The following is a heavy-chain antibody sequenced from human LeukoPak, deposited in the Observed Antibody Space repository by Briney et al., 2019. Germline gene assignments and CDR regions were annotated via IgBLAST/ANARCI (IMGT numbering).Heavy chain of an antibody. CDR3: AHRATTGFRFDY. D-gene: IGHD5-24*01. J-gene: IGHJ4*02. V-gene: IGHV2-5*01. CDR2: IYWNDDK. Sequence: SGPTLVQPTQPLTLTCTFSGFSLSTSGVGVGWIRQPPGKALEWLALIYWNDDKRYSPSLKSRLTITKDTSKNQVVLTMTNMDPVDTATYYCAHRATTGFRFDYWGQGTLVTVSS. CDR1: GFSLSTSGVG.